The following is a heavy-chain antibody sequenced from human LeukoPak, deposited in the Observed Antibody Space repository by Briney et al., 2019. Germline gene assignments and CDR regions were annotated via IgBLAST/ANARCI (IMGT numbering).Heavy chain of an antibody. Sequence: GGSLRLSCAASGFTFSKFWMSWVRQAPGKGLEWVANIKEDGSTKHYVDSVKGRFTISRDNAKNSLSLQMNYLRVEDTAVYYCATSDDSAATYWGQGTLVTVSS. CDR1: GFTFSKFW. CDR3: ATSDDSAATY. D-gene: IGHD6-25*01. J-gene: IGHJ4*02. V-gene: IGHV3-7*01. CDR2: IKEDGSTK.